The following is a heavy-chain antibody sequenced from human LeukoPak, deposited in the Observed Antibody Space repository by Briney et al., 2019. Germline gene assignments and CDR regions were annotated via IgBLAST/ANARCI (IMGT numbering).Heavy chain of an antibody. J-gene: IGHJ4*02. CDR3: ARHSTSASGTYALDY. V-gene: IGHV5-51*01. Sequence: GESLKISCRGSGYSFNTYWIGWVRQMPGKGLEWMGIIYPHDSDTRYSPSFQGQVTISADKSNTTAYLQWSSLKASDTAIYYCARHSTSASGTYALDYWGQGTLVAVSS. CDR1: GYSFNTYW. CDR2: IYPHDSDT. D-gene: IGHD3-10*01.